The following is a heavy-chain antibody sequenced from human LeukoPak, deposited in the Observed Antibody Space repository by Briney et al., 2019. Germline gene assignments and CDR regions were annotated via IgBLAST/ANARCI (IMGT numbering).Heavy chain of an antibody. V-gene: IGHV4-59*12. D-gene: IGHD3-10*01. CDR2: IYYSGST. J-gene: IGHJ4*02. CDR3: ARGGIKGPGVPLYYFDY. CDR1: GGSISSYY. Sequence: SETLSLTCTVSGGSISSYYWSWIRQPSGKGLEWIGYIYYSGSTNYSPSLKSRVTISVDTSKNQFSLKLSSVTAADTAVYYCARGGIKGPGVPLYYFDYWGQGTLVTVSS.